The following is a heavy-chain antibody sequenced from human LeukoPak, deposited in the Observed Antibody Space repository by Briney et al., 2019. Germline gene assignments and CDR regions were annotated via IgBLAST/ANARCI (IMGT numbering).Heavy chain of an antibody. CDR3: ARDRGSGPYYYFYAMDV. V-gene: IGHV3-48*02. D-gene: IGHD1-14*01. Sequence: GGSLRLSCAASGFSFSNYAMTWVRQAPGKGLEWVSNISSSSSSMYYADSVKGRFTISRDDAKNSLYLQMNSLRDEDTAVYYCARDRGSGPYYYFYAMDVWGQGTTVTVSS. J-gene: IGHJ6*02. CDR1: GFSFSNYA. CDR2: ISSSSSSM.